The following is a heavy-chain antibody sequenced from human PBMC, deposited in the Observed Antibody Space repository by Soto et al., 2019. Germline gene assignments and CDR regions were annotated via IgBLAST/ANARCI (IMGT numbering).Heavy chain of an antibody. D-gene: IGHD2-2*02. V-gene: IGHV1-46*01. J-gene: IGHJ6*02. CDR1: GYTFTSYY. CDR3: ARDLSSGIVVVPAAIAYYFYGMDV. Sequence: ASVEVSCNASGYTFTSYYMHWVRQVPGQGLEWMGVINPSGGSTSYAQKYQGRVTMTRDTSTSTVYMELSSLRSECTAVYYCARDLSSGIVVVPAAIAYYFYGMDVWGPGTTLTVSS. CDR2: INPSGGST.